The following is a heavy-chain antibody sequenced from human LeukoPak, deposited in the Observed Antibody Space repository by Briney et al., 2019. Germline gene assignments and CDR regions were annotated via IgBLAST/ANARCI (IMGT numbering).Heavy chain of an antibody. J-gene: IGHJ6*04. Sequence: PVKLSCKASGGTFSSYAISCVRQSPGQGLEGRGGIIPIFGTANYAQKFQGRVTITADESTSTAYMELSSQRSEDTAVYYCARGVVVVPAAIHYYYYGMDVWGKGPTIPVSA. V-gene: IGHV1-69*01. CDR2: IIPIFGTA. CDR1: GGTFSSYA. CDR3: ARGVVVVPAAIHYYYYGMDV. D-gene: IGHD2-2*01.